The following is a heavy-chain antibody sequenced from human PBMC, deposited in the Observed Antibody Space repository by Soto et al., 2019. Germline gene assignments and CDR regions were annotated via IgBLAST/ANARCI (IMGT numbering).Heavy chain of an antibody. D-gene: IGHD2-2*01. J-gene: IGHJ6*02. CDR3: ARLYCSSTSCYLLDV. Sequence: QLQLQESGPGLVKPSETLSLTCTVSGGSISSSSYYWGWIRQPPRKGLEWIGSIYYSGRTYYNPSLNSRVTISVDTSTNQFSLKLSSVAAADTAVYSCARLYCSSTSCYLLDVWGQGTTVTVSS. CDR2: IYYSGRT. CDR1: GGSISSSSYY. V-gene: IGHV4-39*01.